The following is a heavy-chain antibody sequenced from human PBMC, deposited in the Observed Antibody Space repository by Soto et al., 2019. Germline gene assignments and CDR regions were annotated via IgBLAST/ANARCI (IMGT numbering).Heavy chain of an antibody. J-gene: IGHJ6*02. CDR2: IYYSGST. CDR1: GGSISSYY. D-gene: IGHD2-21*02. V-gene: IGHV4-59*01. Sequence: PSETLSLTCTVSGGSISSYYWSWIRQPPGKGLEWIGYIYYSGSTNYNPSLKSRVTRSVDTPKNQFSLKLSSVTAADTAVYYCARVAYCGGDCYPPYYYYYGMDVWGQGTTVTVSS. CDR3: ARVAYCGGDCYPPYYYYYGMDV.